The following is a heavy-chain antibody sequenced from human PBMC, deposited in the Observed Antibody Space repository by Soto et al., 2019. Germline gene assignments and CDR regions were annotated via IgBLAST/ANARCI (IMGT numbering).Heavy chain of an antibody. V-gene: IGHV1-46*01. CDR1: GYTFTSYY. CDR3: ASLPVRTAMADDAFDS. J-gene: IGHJ3*02. D-gene: IGHD5-18*01. Sequence: ASVKVSCKASGYTFTSYYMHWVRQAPGQGLEWVGIINPSGGSTSYAQKFQGRVTMTRDTSTSTVYMELSSLRSEDTAVYYCASLPVRTAMADDAFDSWGQGTMVTVSS. CDR2: INPSGGST.